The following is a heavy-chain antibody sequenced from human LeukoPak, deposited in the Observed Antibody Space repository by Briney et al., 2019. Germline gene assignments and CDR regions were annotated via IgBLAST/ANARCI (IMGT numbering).Heavy chain of an antibody. D-gene: IGHD3-22*01. V-gene: IGHV3-23*01. Sequence: SGGSLRLSCAASGFPFASYAMSWVRQAPGKGLEWVSTISGSGDSTYYADSVKGRFTISRDNSKNTLYLQMNSLRAEDTAVYYCAKDYYESSGYYHYDAFDIWGQGTMVTVSS. CDR1: GFPFASYA. J-gene: IGHJ3*02. CDR2: ISGSGDST. CDR3: AKDYYESSGYYHYDAFDI.